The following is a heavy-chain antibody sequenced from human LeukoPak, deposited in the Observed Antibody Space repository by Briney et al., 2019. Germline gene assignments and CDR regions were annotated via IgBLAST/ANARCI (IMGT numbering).Heavy chain of an antibody. J-gene: IGHJ5*02. Sequence: VASVKVSCKASGGTFSSYAISCVRQAPGQGLEWMGGIIPIFGTANYAQKFQGRVTITADESTSTAYMELSSLRSEDTAVYYCARRGTTGTTSWFDPWGQGTLVTVSS. D-gene: IGHD1-1*01. V-gene: IGHV1-69*13. CDR1: GGTFSSYA. CDR3: ARRGTTGTTSWFDP. CDR2: IIPIFGTA.